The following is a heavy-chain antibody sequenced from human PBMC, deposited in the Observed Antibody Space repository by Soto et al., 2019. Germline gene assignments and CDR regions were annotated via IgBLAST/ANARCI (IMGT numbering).Heavy chain of an antibody. V-gene: IGHV3-33*01. CDR2: IWYDGSNK. D-gene: IGHD3-9*01. CDR1: GFTFSSYG. J-gene: IGHJ4*02. CDR3: ARVGRYFDWLFSFDY. Sequence: GGSLRLSCAASGFTFSSYGMHWVRQAPGKGLEWVAVIWYDGSNKYYADSVKGRFTISRDNSKNTLYLQMNSLRAEDTAVYYCARVGRYFDWLFSFDYWGQGT.